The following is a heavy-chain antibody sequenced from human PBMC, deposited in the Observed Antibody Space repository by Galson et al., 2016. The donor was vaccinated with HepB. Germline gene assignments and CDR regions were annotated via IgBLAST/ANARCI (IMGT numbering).Heavy chain of an antibody. V-gene: IGHV3-53*01. D-gene: IGHD6-19*01. Sequence: SLRLSCAASGFTVSSTFMTWVRQAPGKGLEWVSVIYSGDSTNYADSVKGRFTISRDNSKNTLYLQMNSLRGEDTAVYYCARGKAVTGSDPLDPWGQGTLVTVSS. J-gene: IGHJ5*02. CDR2: IYSGDST. CDR3: ARGKAVTGSDPLDP. CDR1: GFTVSSTF.